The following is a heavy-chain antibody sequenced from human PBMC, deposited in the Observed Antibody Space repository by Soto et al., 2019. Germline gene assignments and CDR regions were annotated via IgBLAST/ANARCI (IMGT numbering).Heavy chain of an antibody. Sequence: GGSLRLSCAASGFPFGENAMSWVRQAPGKGLEWVSGISDSGATTYYADSVRGRFTISRDNSKNTLYLQMKSLRAEDSASYYCAKEDTSSGPDYWGQGTLVTVSS. CDR3: AKEDTSSGPDY. D-gene: IGHD6-19*01. CDR1: GFPFGENA. V-gene: IGHV3-23*01. J-gene: IGHJ4*02. CDR2: ISDSGATT.